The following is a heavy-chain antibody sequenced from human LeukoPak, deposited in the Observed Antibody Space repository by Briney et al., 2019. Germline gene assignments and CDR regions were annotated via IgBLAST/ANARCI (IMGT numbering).Heavy chain of an antibody. D-gene: IGHD5-12*01. Sequence: GGSLRLSCSASGFTFSSYAMHWVRQAPWKGLEYVSAISSNGGSTYYADSVKGRFTISRDNSKNTLYLQMSSLRAEDTAVYYCVKPREVATISGLLQYDYFDYWGQGTLVTVSS. V-gene: IGHV3-64D*06. CDR3: VKPREVATISGLLQYDYFDY. CDR1: GFTFSSYA. J-gene: IGHJ4*02. CDR2: ISSNGGST.